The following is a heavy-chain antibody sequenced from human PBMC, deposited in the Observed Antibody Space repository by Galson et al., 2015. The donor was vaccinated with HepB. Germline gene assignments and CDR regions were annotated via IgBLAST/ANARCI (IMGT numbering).Heavy chain of an antibody. V-gene: IGHV3-30-3*01. D-gene: IGHD1-14*01. CDR1: GFTFTSDA. Sequence: SLRLSCAASGFTFTSDAMHWVRQAPGKGLEWVAVISYAESNKYYADSVKGRFTISRDNSKNTLYLQMNSLRAEDTAVYYCARDPEGTYLLDYWGQGTLVTVSS. J-gene: IGHJ4*02. CDR2: ISYAESNK. CDR3: ARDPEGTYLLDY.